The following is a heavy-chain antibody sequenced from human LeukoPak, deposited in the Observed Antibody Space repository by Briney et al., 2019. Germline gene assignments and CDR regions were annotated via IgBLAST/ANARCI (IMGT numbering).Heavy chain of an antibody. J-gene: IGHJ4*02. CDR2: ISSASSYI. Sequence: GGSLRLSCAASGFTFSSYTMNWVRQAPGKGLEWVSSISSASSYIYYVDSVKGRFTISRDNAKNSLDLQMNSLRAEDTAVYYCARDARIVAAGTVIDSWGQGTLVTVSS. CDR3: ARDARIVAAGTVIDS. V-gene: IGHV3-21*01. CDR1: GFTFSSYT. D-gene: IGHD6-13*01.